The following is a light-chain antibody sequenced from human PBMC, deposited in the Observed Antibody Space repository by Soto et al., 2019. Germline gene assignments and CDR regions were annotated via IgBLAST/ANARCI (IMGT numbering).Light chain of an antibody. CDR1: QSISSY. CDR3: QHRMNWPLT. CDR2: AAS. J-gene: IGKJ5*01. Sequence: DIQMTQSTSSLSASVGDRYTITCRSSQSISSYLNWYQQKPWKAPNLLIYAASSLQSGVPSRFSGSGSGTEFTLTINSLQSEDFAVYYCQHRMNWPLTFGQGTRLEIK. V-gene: IGKV1-39*01.